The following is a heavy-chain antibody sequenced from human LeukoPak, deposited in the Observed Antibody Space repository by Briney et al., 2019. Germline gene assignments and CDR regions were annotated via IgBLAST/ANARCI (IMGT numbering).Heavy chain of an antibody. J-gene: IGHJ3*02. CDR3: AKVGPYYYDSSGSQIRNDAFDI. CDR2: ISYDGSNK. V-gene: IGHV3-30*18. CDR1: GFTFSSYG. Sequence: GGSLRLSCAASGFTFSSYGMRWVRQAPGKGLEWVAVISYDGSNKYYADSVKGRFTISRDNSKNTLHLQMNSLRAEDTAVYYCAKVGPYYYDSSGSQIRNDAFDIWGQGTMVTVSS. D-gene: IGHD3-22*01.